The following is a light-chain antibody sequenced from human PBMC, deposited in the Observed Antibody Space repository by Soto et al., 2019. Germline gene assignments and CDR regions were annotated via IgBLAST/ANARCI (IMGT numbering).Light chain of an antibody. CDR1: QSVTSS. V-gene: IGKV3-11*01. Sequence: EIVLTQSPATLSLSPGDRATLSCRASQSVTSSLAWFQQNPGQAPRLLIYDVSRRATAIPARFSGSGSGTYFTLTISSLEPEDVAVYYCQQRTTWPTFGGGTKVEIK. J-gene: IGKJ4*01. CDR3: QQRTTWPT. CDR2: DVS.